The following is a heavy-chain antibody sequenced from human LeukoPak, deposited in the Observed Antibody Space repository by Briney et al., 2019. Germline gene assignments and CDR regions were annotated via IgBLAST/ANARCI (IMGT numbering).Heavy chain of an antibody. J-gene: IGHJ4*02. V-gene: IGHV3-66*01. CDR3: AKYSGSYYDPFDY. CDR1: GFTVSSNY. Sequence: GGSLRLSCAASGFTVSSNYMSWVRQAPGKGLEWVSVIYSGGSTYYADSVKGRFTISRDNSKNTLYLQMNSLRAEDTAVYYCAKYSGSYYDPFDYWGQGTLVTVSS. D-gene: IGHD1-26*01. CDR2: IYSGGST.